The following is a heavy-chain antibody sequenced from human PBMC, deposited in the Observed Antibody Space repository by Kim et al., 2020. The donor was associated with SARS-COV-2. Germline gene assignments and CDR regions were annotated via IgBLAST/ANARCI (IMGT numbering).Heavy chain of an antibody. J-gene: IGHJ6*02. CDR1: GFTFSSYE. Sequence: GGSLRLSCAASGFTFSSYEMNWVRQAPGKGLEWVSYISSSGSTIYYADSVKGRFTISRDNAKNSLYLQMNSLRAEDTAVYYCARYYYDYVWGSYRTYYYYYGMDVWGQGTTVTVSS. CDR3: ARYYYDYVWGSYRTYYYYYGMDV. D-gene: IGHD3-16*02. CDR2: ISSSGSTI. V-gene: IGHV3-48*03.